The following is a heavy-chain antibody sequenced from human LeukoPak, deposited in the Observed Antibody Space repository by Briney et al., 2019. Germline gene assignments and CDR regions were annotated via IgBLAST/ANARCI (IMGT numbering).Heavy chain of an antibody. CDR3: ATDLDLGELSLYAPFDY. J-gene: IGHJ4*02. D-gene: IGHD3-16*02. Sequence: SVKVSCKPSGGTFSNFAISWVRQAPGQGLEWMGRLIPILDIPTYAQKFQGRVSISADKSTSTAYMVLSSLRFEDTALYYCATDLDLGELSLYAPFDYWGQGTLVTVSS. CDR1: GGTFSNFA. V-gene: IGHV1-69*04. CDR2: LIPILDIP.